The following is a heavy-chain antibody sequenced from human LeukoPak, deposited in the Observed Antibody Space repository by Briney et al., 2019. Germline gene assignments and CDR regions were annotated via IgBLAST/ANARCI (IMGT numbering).Heavy chain of an antibody. CDR1: GFAFGSEA. J-gene: IGHJ4*02. V-gene: IGHV3-23*01. CDR2: ISPGGGTT. CDR3: ANFPPSRGSY. D-gene: IGHD6-19*01. Sequence: PGGSLRLSCAVSGFAFGSEAMSWVRQSPARGLEWVASISPGGGTTYYADCVKGRFTISRDNSKNSLFVQMNSLRAEDTAVYYCANFPPSRGSYWGQGTLVTVSS.